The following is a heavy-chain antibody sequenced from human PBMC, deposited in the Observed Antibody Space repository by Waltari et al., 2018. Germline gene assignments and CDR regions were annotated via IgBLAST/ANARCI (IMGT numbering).Heavy chain of an antibody. Sequence: EVQLVQSGTEVKKPGESLRISCKGSGYNFDKYWVAWVRQKPGKGLEWMAIIYPGDPDIRYRPSVQGQVTISTDKSIATAYLQWASLKASDTAMYYCARRLTGTGETFEYWGQGTQVIVAS. CDR3: ARRLTGTGETFEY. CDR1: GYNFDKYW. V-gene: IGHV5-51*01. CDR2: IYPGDPDI. J-gene: IGHJ4*02. D-gene: IGHD1-7*01.